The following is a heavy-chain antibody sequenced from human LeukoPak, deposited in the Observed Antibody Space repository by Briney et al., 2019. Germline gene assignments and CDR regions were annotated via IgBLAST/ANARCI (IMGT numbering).Heavy chain of an antibody. D-gene: IGHD2-2*01. J-gene: IGHJ4*02. CDR2: ISSSGGSI. CDR3: ARTYCSSTSCLVDY. CDR1: GFTFSSYS. V-gene: IGHV3-64*01. Sequence: GGSLRLSCAASGFTFSSYSMHWVRQAPGKGLEYVSAISSSGGSIYYANSVKGRFTISRDSSKNTLYLQMGSLRAEDMAVYYCARTYCSSTSCLVDYWGQGTLVTVSS.